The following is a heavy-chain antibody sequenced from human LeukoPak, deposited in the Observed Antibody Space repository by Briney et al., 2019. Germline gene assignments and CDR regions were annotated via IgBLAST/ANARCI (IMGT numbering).Heavy chain of an antibody. J-gene: IGHJ6*03. V-gene: IGHV4-61*02. CDR2: ISSSGST. CDR3: ARELAYYDFWSGYFRSGWDYMDV. CDR1: GDSISSGDYY. Sequence: SETLSLTCTVSGDSISSGDYYWSWIRQPAGKGLEWIGRISSSGSTNYNPSLKSRVTISVDTSKNQFSLKLSSVTAADTAVYYCARELAYYDFWSGYFRSGWDYMDVWGKGTTVTVSS. D-gene: IGHD3-3*01.